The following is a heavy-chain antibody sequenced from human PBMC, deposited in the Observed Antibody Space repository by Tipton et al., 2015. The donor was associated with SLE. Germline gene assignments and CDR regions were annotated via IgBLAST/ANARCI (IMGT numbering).Heavy chain of an antibody. J-gene: IGHJ3*02. V-gene: IGHV4-59*12. CDR2: ISYSGNT. D-gene: IGHD6-13*01. CDR1: GDSISGYY. Sequence: TLSLTCNVSGDSISGYYWNWIRQPPGKGLEWVGFISYSGNTNYNPSLKSRVTISIDTSKNQFSLRLSSVTAADTAVYYCARDISSWFDAFDIWGQGTMVTVSS. CDR3: ARDISSWFDAFDI.